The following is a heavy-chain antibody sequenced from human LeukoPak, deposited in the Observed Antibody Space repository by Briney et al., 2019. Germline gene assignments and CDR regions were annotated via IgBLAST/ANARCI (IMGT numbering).Heavy chain of an antibody. CDR1: GFTFSSYA. Sequence: PGGSLRLSCAASGFTFSSYAMASVRQAPGEGLEWVSGIRGSGGNTFYADSVKGRFTISRDNSKNTLYLQMNSLRAGDTAVYYCAKDRPYSYGYWVSLTADYWGQGTLVTVSS. CDR3: AKDRPYSYGYWVSLTADY. CDR2: IRGSGGNT. V-gene: IGHV3-23*01. D-gene: IGHD5-18*01. J-gene: IGHJ4*02.